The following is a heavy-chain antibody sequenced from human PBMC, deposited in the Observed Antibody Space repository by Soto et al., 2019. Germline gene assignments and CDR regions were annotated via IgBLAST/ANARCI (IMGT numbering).Heavy chain of an antibody. CDR1: GGSISSYY. V-gene: IGHV4-59*01. J-gene: IGHJ3*02. CDR3: ARGRVGAIAIDAFDI. Sequence: PSETLSLTCTVSGGSISSYYWSWIRQPPGKGLEWIGYIYYSGSTNYNPSLKSRVTISVDTSKNQFSLKLSSVTAADTAVYYCARGRVGAIAIDAFDIWGQGTMVTVSS. D-gene: IGHD1-26*01. CDR2: IYYSGST.